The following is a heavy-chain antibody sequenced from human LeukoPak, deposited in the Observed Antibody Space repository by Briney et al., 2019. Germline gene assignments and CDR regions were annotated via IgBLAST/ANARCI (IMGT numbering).Heavy chain of an antibody. V-gene: IGHV4-38-2*01. CDR1: GYSISSGYY. Sequence: PSETLSLTCAVSGYSISSGYYWGWIRQSPGKGLKWIGNIYHSGSTYKNPSLKSRVTISLDTSKNQFSLKLSSVTAAGTAMYYCARLSGAPVRHPIYHFDYWGQGTLVAVSS. CDR3: ARLSGAPVRHPIYHFDY. J-gene: IGHJ4*02. D-gene: IGHD2-2*02. CDR2: IYHSGST.